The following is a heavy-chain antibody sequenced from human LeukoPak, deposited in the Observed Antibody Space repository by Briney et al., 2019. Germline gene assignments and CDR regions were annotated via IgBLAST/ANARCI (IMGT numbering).Heavy chain of an antibody. CDR3: ARVVDSGSYGMIYYYMDV. J-gene: IGHJ6*03. CDR2: IYYSGST. V-gene: IGHV4-39*07. Sequence: SETLSLTCTVSGGSISSSSYYWGWIRQPPGKGLEWIGSIYYSGSTYYNPSLKSRVTISVDTSKNQFSLKLSSVTAADTAVYYCARVVDSGSYGMIYYYMDVWGKGTTVTVSS. D-gene: IGHD1-26*01. CDR1: GGSISSSSYY.